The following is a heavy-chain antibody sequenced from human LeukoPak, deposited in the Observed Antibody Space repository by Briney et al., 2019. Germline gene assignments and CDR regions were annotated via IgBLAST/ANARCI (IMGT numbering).Heavy chain of an antibody. D-gene: IGHD1-26*01. CDR3: ARLGKSFYYYYMDV. J-gene: IGHJ6*03. Sequence: SETLSLTCAVYGGSFSGYYWSWIRQPPGKGLEWIGGINHSGSTNYNPSLKSRVTISVDTSKNQFSLKLSSVTAADTAVYYCARLGKSFYYYYMDVWGKGTTVTVSS. CDR1: GGSFSGYY. CDR2: INHSGST. V-gene: IGHV4-34*01.